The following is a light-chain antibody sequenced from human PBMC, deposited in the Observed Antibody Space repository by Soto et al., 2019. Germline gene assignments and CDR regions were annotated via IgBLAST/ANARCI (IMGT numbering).Light chain of an antibody. CDR1: QSVSTY. CDR3: QQRSNWQVT. CDR2: DAS. J-gene: IGKJ5*01. V-gene: IGKV3-11*01. Sequence: IVLTQSPFTLSLSPGERATLSCRASQSVSTYLAWYQQKPGQAPRLLIYDASNRATGIPARFSGSGSGTDFTLTISSLEPEDFAVYYCQQRSNWQVTFGQGTRLEIK.